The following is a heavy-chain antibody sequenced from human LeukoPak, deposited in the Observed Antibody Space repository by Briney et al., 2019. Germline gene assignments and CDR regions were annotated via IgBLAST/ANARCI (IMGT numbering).Heavy chain of an antibody. V-gene: IGHV3-43D*03. CDR3: AKGPYCSSTSCYTPYFDY. CDR1: GFTFDDYA. CDR2: ISWDGSST. D-gene: IGHD2-2*02. J-gene: IGHJ4*02. Sequence: PGGSMRLSCAASGFTFDDYAMHWVRQAPGKGLEWVSLISWDGSSTYYADSVKGRFTISRDNSKNSLYLQMNSLRAEDTALYYCAKGPYCSSTSCYTPYFDYWGQGTLVTVSS.